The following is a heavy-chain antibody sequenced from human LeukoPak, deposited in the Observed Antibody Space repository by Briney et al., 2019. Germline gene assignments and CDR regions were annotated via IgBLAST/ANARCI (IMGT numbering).Heavy chain of an antibody. D-gene: IGHD3-22*01. CDR1: GYSFTSYW. CDR3: ARPRDYHDSSGPPEVGFDY. Sequence: GQSLKISCRGSGYSFTSYWIGWVRQMPGKGLEWMGIIYPGDSDTRYSPSFQGQVTISAGKSISTAYLQWSSLKASDTAMSYSARPRDYHDSSGPPEVGFDYCGQGTLVTVSS. V-gene: IGHV5-51*03. J-gene: IGHJ4*02. CDR2: IYPGDSDT.